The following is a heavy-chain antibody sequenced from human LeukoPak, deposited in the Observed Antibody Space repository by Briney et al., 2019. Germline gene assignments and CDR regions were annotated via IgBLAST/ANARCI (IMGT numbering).Heavy chain of an antibody. J-gene: IGHJ4*02. D-gene: IGHD3-9*01. CDR3: ARRMNYDILTGKYYFDY. CDR1: GYSFTSYW. CDR2: IYPGDSDT. Sequence: GESLKISCKGSGYSFTSYWIAWVRQMPGKGLEWMGIIYPGDSDTIYSPPFQGQVTISADKSISTAYLQWSSLKASDTAMYYCARRMNYDILTGKYYFDYWGQGTLVTVSS. V-gene: IGHV5-51*01.